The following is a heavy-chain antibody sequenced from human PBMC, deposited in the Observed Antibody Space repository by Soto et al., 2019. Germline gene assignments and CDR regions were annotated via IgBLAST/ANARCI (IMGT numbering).Heavy chain of an antibody. CDR3: ARGSGIVALPGELEDVKYDY. D-gene: IGHD1-1*01. CDR1: GQSFSGHS. CDR2: INESGST. J-gene: IGHJ4*02. V-gene: IGHV4-34*01. Sequence: QVQLQQWGPGLVKPSETLSLSCAVYGQSFSGHSWAWIRHPQGTGLEWVGKINESGSTYSNPTLKSRVTISTDTSKNQFSLKLSSVSAADTAAYFCARGSGIVALPGELEDVKYDYWGQGTLVNVSS.